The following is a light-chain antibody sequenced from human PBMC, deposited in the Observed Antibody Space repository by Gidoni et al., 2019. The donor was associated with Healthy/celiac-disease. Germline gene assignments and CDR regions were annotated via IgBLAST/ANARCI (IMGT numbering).Light chain of an antibody. J-gene: IGKJ1*01. CDR3: QQYNSYRGT. CDR1: QSISSW. Sequence: DIQMTQSPSTLSASVGDRVTITCRASQSISSWLAWYQQKPGKAPKLLIYDASSLESGVPSRFSGSGSGTEFTLTISRLQPDDFATYYRQQYNSYRGTFGQGTKVEIK. V-gene: IGKV1-5*01. CDR2: DAS.